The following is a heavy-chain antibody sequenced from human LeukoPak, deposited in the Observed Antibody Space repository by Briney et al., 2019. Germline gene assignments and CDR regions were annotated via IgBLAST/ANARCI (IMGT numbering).Heavy chain of an antibody. CDR2: TNTNTGNP. D-gene: IGHD4-11*01. V-gene: IGHV7-4-1*02. CDR3: ARNRMTTVTYYYYYYMDV. Sequence: ASVKVSCKASGYTFTSYAMNWVRQAPGQGLEWMGWTNTNTGNPTYAQGFTGRFVFSLDTSVSTAYLQISSLKAEDTAVYYCARNRMTTVTYYYYYYMDVWGKGTTDTVSS. J-gene: IGHJ6*03. CDR1: GYTFTSYA.